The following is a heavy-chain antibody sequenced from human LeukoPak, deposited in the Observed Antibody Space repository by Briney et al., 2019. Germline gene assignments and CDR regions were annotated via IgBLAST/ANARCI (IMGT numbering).Heavy chain of an antibody. Sequence: SETLSLTCTVSGGSISSGSYYWSWIRQPAGKGLEWIGRIYTSGSTNYNPSLKSRVTISVDTSKNQFSLKLSSVTATDTAVYYCASTLGARLGYWGQGTLVTVSS. CDR3: ASTLGARLGY. V-gene: IGHV4-61*02. J-gene: IGHJ4*02. D-gene: IGHD6-6*01. CDR1: GGSISSGSYY. CDR2: IYTSGST.